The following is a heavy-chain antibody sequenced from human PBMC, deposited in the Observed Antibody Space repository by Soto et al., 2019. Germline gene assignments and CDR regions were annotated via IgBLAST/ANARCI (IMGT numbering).Heavy chain of an antibody. V-gene: IGHV4-34*01. CDR1: GASLSDNY. CDR2: INHSGNT. D-gene: IGHD1-26*01. Sequence: SETLSLTCAVYGASLSDNYCNWLRQPPGKGLEWIGEINHSGNTNYNPSLRSRVTISIDTSKNQLSLNLRSVSAADTAVYYCARDMHAGFTHYFDPWGQGTLVTVSS. J-gene: IGHJ5*02. CDR3: ARDMHAGFTHYFDP.